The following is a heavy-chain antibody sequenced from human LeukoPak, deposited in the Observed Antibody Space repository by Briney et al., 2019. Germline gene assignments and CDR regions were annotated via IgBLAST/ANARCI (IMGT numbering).Heavy chain of an antibody. Sequence: GGSLRLSCAASGYTFGDYGMSWVCQVPGKGLEWVSGTNRRGDITGYADFVKGRFTISRDNAKNSLYLQMNSLRVEDTAVYYCARDFGVVISSYYYYYMDVWGKGTTVTVSS. J-gene: IGHJ6*03. CDR3: ARDFGVVISSYYYYYMDV. CDR2: TNRRGDIT. CDR1: GYTFGDYG. V-gene: IGHV3-20*04. D-gene: IGHD3-3*01.